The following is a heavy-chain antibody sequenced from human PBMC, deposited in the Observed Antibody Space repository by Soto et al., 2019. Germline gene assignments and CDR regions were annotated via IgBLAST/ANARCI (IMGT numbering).Heavy chain of an antibody. CDR3: ARVGYIVATSSNWFDP. D-gene: IGHD5-12*01. V-gene: IGHV1-69*01. CDR1: GGTFSSYA. Sequence: QVQLVQSGAEVKKPGSSVKVSCKASGGTFSSYAISWVRQAPGQGLEWMGGIIPIFGTANYAQKFQGRVTIPADESTRTAYLELSSLRSEDTAVYYCARVGYIVATSSNWFDPWGQGTLVTVSS. CDR2: IIPIFGTA. J-gene: IGHJ5*02.